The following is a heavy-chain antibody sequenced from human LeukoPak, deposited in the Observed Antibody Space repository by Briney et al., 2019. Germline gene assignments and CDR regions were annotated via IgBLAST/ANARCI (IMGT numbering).Heavy chain of an antibody. Sequence: SETLSLTCAVYGGSFSGYYWSWIRQPPGKGLEWIGEINHSGSTYYNPSLKSRVTISVDTSKNQFSLKLSSVTAADTAVYYCARLGYYGSGSYKRTFDPWGQGTLVTVSS. CDR1: GGSFSGYY. CDR2: INHSGST. D-gene: IGHD3-10*01. CDR3: ARLGYYGSGSYKRTFDP. J-gene: IGHJ5*02. V-gene: IGHV4-34*01.